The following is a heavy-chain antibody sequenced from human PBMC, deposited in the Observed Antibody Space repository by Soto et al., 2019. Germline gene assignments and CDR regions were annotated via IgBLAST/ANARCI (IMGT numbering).Heavy chain of an antibody. V-gene: IGHV4-39*01. D-gene: IGHD3-3*01. CDR1: GGSISSSSYY. Sequence: SETLSLTCTVSGGSISSSSYYWGWIRQPPGKGLEWIGSIYYSGSTYYNPSLKSRVTISVDTSKNQFSLKLSSVTAADTALYYCARQVGLPDFWSGRPHHNWCDPLGQRTRGTFSS. CDR2: IYYSGST. CDR3: ARQVGLPDFWSGRPHHNWCDP. J-gene: IGHJ5*02.